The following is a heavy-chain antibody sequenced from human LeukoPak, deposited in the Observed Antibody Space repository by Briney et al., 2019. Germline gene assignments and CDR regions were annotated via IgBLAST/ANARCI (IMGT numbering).Heavy chain of an antibody. CDR3: ARGGWCSGGSCYSINWFDP. Sequence: SETLSLTCTVSGGSISSGSYYWSWIRQPAGKGLEWIGRIYTSGSTNYNPSLKSRVTISVDTSKNQFSLKLSSVTAADTAVYYCARGGWCSGGSCYSINWFDPWGQGTLVTISS. CDR2: IYTSGST. CDR1: GGSISSGSYY. J-gene: IGHJ5*02. D-gene: IGHD2-15*01. V-gene: IGHV4-61*02.